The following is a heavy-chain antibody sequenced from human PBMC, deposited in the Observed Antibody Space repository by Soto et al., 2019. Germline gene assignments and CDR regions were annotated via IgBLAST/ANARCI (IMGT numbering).Heavy chain of an antibody. CDR1: GGSISSYY. V-gene: IGHV4-59*01. Sequence: QVQLQESGPGLVKPSETLSLTCTVSGGSISSYYWSWIRQPPGKGLEWIGYIYYSGSTNYNPSLKSRVTISVDTSKNQFSLKLSSVTAADTAVYYCARERVTTWAFYMDVWGKGTTVTVSS. D-gene: IGHD4-17*01. J-gene: IGHJ6*03. CDR2: IYYSGST. CDR3: ARERVTTWAFYMDV.